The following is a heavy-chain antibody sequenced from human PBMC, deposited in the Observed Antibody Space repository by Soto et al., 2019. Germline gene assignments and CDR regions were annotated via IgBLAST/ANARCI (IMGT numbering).Heavy chain of an antibody. CDR1: GYTFTSYA. V-gene: IGHV1-3*01. Sequence: ASVKVSCKASGYTFTSYAMHWVRQAPGQRLEWMGWINAGNGNTKYSQKFQGRVTITRDTSASTAYMELSSLRSEDTAVYYCARVKTIFGVVPSQSYYYGMDVWGQGTTVTVSS. J-gene: IGHJ6*02. CDR2: INAGNGNT. D-gene: IGHD3-3*01. CDR3: ARVKTIFGVVPSQSYYYGMDV.